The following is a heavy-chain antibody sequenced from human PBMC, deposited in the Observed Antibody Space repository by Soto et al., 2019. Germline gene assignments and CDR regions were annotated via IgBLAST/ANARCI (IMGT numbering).Heavy chain of an antibody. CDR3: AKEIVRQKWLAHAFDY. CDR2: ISGSGGST. J-gene: IGHJ4*02. Sequence: PGGSLRLSCAASGFTFSRYAMTCVRQAPGRGLEWGSAISGSGGSTYYADSVKGRFTISRDNSKNTLYLQMNSLRAEDTAGYYCAKEIVRQKWLAHAFDYWGQRSPVTVSS. V-gene: IGHV3-23*01. CDR1: GFTFSRYA. D-gene: IGHD6-19*01.